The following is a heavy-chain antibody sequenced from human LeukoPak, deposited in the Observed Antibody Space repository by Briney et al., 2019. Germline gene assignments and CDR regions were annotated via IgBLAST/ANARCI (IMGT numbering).Heavy chain of an antibody. CDR2: ISSSSSYI. J-gene: IGHJ5*02. CDR3: ARAPRIYSGYDFYWFDP. CDR1: GFTFSSYS. V-gene: IGHV3-21*01. Sequence: GGSLRLSCAASGFTFSSYSMNWVRQAPGKGLEWVSSISSSSSYIYYADSVKGRFTISRDNAKNSLYLQMNSLRAEDTAMYYCARAPRIYSGYDFYWFDPWGQGTLVTVSS. D-gene: IGHD5-12*01.